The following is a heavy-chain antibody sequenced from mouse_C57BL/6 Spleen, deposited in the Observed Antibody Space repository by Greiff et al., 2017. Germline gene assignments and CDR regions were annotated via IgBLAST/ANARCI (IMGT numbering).Heavy chain of an antibody. CDR2: ISYDGSN. CDR3: ARDGGAYDYPFAY. D-gene: IGHD2-4*01. J-gene: IGHJ3*01. CDR1: GYSITSGYY. V-gene: IGHV3-6*01. Sequence: EVQLQESGPGLVKPSQSLSLTCSVTGYSITSGYYWNWIRQFPGNKLEWMGYISYDGSNNYNPSLKNRISITRDTSKNQFFLKLNSVTTEDTATYYCARDGGAYDYPFAYWGQGTLVTVSA.